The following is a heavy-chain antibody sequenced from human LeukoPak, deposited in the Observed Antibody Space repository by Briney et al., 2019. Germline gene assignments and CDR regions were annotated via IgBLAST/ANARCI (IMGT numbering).Heavy chain of an antibody. CDR1: GGSISSYY. J-gene: IGHJ3*02. CDR2: IYYSGST. D-gene: IGHD2-2*01. Sequence: PSETLSLTCTVSGGSISSYYWSWIRQPPGKGLEWIGTIYYSGSTYYNPSLKSRVTISVDTSNDQFSLKLSSVTAADTALYYCATYCSTSSCPHRRAFDIWGQGTMVTVSS. V-gene: IGHV4-59*04. CDR3: ATYCSTSSCPHRRAFDI.